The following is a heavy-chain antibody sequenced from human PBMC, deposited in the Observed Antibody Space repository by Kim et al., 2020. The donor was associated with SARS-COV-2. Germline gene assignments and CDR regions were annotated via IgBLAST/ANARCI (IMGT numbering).Heavy chain of an antibody. D-gene: IGHD1-26*01. CDR2: INQSGRT. J-gene: IGHJ4*01. V-gene: IGHV4-34*01. CDR3: ARGLGPGDY. Sequence: SETLSLTCVVSDGSFSDYFWSWIRQPPGKGLEWIGEINQSGRTNYNPSLKSRVTISIDTSKDHFSLRLASVTAADTALYYCARGLGPGDYWGRGTLVTV. CDR1: DGSFSDYF.